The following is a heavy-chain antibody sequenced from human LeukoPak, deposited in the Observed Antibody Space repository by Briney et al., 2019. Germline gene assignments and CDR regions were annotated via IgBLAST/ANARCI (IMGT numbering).Heavy chain of an antibody. CDR3: ARDLGGSGSYTNWFDP. J-gene: IGHJ5*02. D-gene: IGHD3-10*01. V-gene: IGHV3-7*01. Sequence: GSLRLSCAASGFTFSNYWMTWVRQAPGKGLEWVANIKQDGSEKYYVDSVKGRFTISRDNAKNSLYLQMNSLRAEDTALYYCARDLGGSGSYTNWFDPWGQGTLVTVSS. CDR2: IKQDGSEK. CDR1: GFTFSNYW.